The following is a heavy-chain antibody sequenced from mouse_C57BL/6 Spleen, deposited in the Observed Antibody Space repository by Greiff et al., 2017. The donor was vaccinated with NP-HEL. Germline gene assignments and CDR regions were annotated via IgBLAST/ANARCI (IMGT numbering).Heavy chain of an antibody. CDR2: IYPGSGST. CDR3: ARRGYGSQYYNAMDY. Sequence: VQLQQPGAELVKPGASVKMSCKASGYTFTSYWITWVKQRPGQGLEWIGDIYPGSGSTNYNEKFKSKATLTVDTSSSTAYMQLSSLTSEDSAVYYCARRGYGSQYYNAMDYWGQGTSVTVSS. V-gene: IGHV1-55*01. D-gene: IGHD1-1*01. J-gene: IGHJ4*01. CDR1: GYTFTSYW.